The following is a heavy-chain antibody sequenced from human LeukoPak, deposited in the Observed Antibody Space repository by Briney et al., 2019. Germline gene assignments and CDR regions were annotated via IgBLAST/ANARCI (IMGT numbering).Heavy chain of an antibody. D-gene: IGHD6-19*01. CDR2: SRSKAHTYTT. V-gene: IGHV3-72*01. Sequence: PGGSLRLSCAASGFTFSDYYMDWVRQAPGKGLEWVGRSRSKAHTYTTEYAASVTGRFTISRDDSKNSLYLQMNSLKTEDTAVYYCARGYSSGYYGFDYWGQGTLVTVSS. CDR1: GFTFSDYY. CDR3: ARGYSSGYYGFDY. J-gene: IGHJ4*02.